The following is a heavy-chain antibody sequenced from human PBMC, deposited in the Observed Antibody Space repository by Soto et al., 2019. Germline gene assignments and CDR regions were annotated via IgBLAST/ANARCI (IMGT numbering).Heavy chain of an antibody. D-gene: IGHD2-2*01. CDR1: GFTFGSYA. CDR2: ISNSGDRT. Sequence: EVQVLESGGGLVQPGGSLRLSCAASGFTFGSYAMTWVRQAPGKGLEWVSGISNSGDRTYYADSVKGRFTISRDNPQNTLYLQMNRLRAEDTAIYYCAGCSSTTCYAGYYYGMDVWGQGTTVTVSS. CDR3: AGCSSTTCYAGYYYGMDV. V-gene: IGHV3-23*01. J-gene: IGHJ6*02.